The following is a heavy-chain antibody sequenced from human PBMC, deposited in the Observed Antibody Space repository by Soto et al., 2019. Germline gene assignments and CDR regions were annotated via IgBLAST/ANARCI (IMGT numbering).Heavy chain of an antibody. CDR1: GFTFSSYG. Sequence: QVQLVESGGGVVQPGRSLRLSCAASGFTFSSYGMHWVRQAPGKGLEWVAVISYDGSNKYYADSVKGRFTISRDNSKNTLYLQMNSLRAEDTAVYYCAMGGYGDYFDNAFDIWGQGTMVTVSS. V-gene: IGHV3-30*03. J-gene: IGHJ3*02. CDR3: AMGGYGDYFDNAFDI. CDR2: ISYDGSNK. D-gene: IGHD4-17*01.